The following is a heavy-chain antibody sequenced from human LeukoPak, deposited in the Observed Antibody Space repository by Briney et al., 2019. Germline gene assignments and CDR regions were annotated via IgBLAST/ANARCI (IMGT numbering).Heavy chain of an antibody. D-gene: IGHD3-22*01. CDR1: GYTFTGYY. Sequence: ASVKVSCEASGYTFTGYYIHWVRQAPGQGLEWMGWNNPNSGRTNYAQKFQGRVTMTGDTSISTAYMELTRLTSDDTAVYYCARGTYYDSSAYSGVRLFDYWGQGTLVTVSS. V-gene: IGHV1-2*02. CDR3: ARGTYYDSSAYSGVRLFDY. CDR2: NNPNSGRT. J-gene: IGHJ4*02.